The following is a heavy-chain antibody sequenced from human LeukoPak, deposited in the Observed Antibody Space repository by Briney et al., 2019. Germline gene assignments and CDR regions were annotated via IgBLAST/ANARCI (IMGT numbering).Heavy chain of an antibody. CDR2: IIPIFGTA. CDR1: GGTFSSYA. Sequence: ASVTVSCKASGGTFSSYAISWVRQAPGQGLEWTGGIIPIFGTANYAQKFQGRVTITADESTSTAYMELSSLRSEDTAVYYCARARDRWSRYAFDIWGQGTMVTVSS. J-gene: IGHJ3*02. V-gene: IGHV1-69*01. D-gene: IGHD4-23*01. CDR3: ARARDRWSRYAFDI.